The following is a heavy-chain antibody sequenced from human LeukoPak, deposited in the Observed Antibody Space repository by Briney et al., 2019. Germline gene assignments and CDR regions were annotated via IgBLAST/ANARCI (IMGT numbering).Heavy chain of an antibody. Sequence: ASVKASCKASGYRFTSYYMHWVRQAPGQGLEWMGIINPSGGSTSYVQKFQGRVTMTRDTSTSTVYMELSSLRSEDTAVYYCARGLNYGDPPNYWGQGTLVTVSS. D-gene: IGHD4-17*01. CDR3: ARGLNYGDPPNY. V-gene: IGHV1-46*03. CDR2: INPSGGST. CDR1: GYRFTSYY. J-gene: IGHJ4*02.